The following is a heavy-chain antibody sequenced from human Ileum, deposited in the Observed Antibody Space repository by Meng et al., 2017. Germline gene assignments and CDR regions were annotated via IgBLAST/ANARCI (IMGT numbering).Heavy chain of an antibody. Sequence: QVQLQQWGAGLLKPSETLSLTCAVYGGSFSGSWSWIRQPPGKGLEWIGHIYYSGNTNYNPSLKSRVTISVDTSKNQFSLKLSSVTAADTAVYFCARDRRDSSGWFYFDYWAQGTLVTVSS. CDR3: ARDRRDSSGWFYFDY. V-gene: IGHV4-34*11. CDR2: IYYSGNT. J-gene: IGHJ4*02. D-gene: IGHD6-19*01. CDR1: GGSFSGS.